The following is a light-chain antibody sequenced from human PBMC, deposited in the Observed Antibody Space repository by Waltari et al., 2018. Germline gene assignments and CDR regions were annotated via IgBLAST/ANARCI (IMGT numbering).Light chain of an antibody. J-gene: IGKJ3*01. CDR1: QTINDC. V-gene: IGKV1-5*03. CDR3: QQYSSFPLI. Sequence: DIQMTQSPSTLSASIGDRVTITCRDSQTINDCLPWYQQKPGRTPKLLIYKASDLESGVPSRFSGSGSGTEFTLTISSLQPDDFATYYCQQYSSFPLIFGPGTRVEIK. CDR2: KAS.